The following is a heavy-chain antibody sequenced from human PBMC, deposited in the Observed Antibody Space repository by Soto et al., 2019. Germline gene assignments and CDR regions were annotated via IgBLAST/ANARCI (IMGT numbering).Heavy chain of an antibody. CDR3: ARALEEIYYGSGSYPRCFDP. CDR2: IIPIFGTA. J-gene: IGHJ5*02. V-gene: IGHV1-69*13. CDR1: GGTFSSYA. Sequence: SVKVSCKASGGTFSSYAISWVRQAPGQGLEWMGGIIPIFGTANYAQKFQGRVTITADESTSTAYMELSSLRSEDTAVYYCARALEEIYYGSGSYPRCFDPWGQGTLVTVSS. D-gene: IGHD3-10*01.